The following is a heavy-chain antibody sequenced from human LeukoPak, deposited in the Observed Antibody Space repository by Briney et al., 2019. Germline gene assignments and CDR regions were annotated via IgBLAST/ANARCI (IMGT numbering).Heavy chain of an antibody. CDR3: VKDVGVGASYFDN. V-gene: IGHV3-30*02. D-gene: IGHD1-26*01. Sequence: GGSLRLSCAASGFTFSSCGMHWARQSPAKVLEWVAYIRYDGSDKYYIDSVKGRFTIARDNPKETLYLQMTSLSHDDTAVYFCVKDVGVGASYFDNWGQGTLVAVSS. J-gene: IGHJ4*02. CDR1: GFTFSSCG. CDR2: IRYDGSDK.